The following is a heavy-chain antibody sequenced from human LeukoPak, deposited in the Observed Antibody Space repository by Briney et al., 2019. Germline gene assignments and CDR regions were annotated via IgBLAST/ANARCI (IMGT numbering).Heavy chain of an antibody. CDR2: IIPIFGTA. CDR1: GGTFSSYA. J-gene: IGHJ4*02. D-gene: IGHD6-19*01. CDR3: ARSQYSSGWYPHFDY. Sequence: GASVKLSCKASGGTFSSYAISWVRQAPGQGLEWMGGIIPIFGTASYAQKFQGRVTITADESTSTAYMELSSLRSEDTAVYYCARSQYSSGWYPHFDYWGQGTLVTVSS. V-gene: IGHV1-69*13.